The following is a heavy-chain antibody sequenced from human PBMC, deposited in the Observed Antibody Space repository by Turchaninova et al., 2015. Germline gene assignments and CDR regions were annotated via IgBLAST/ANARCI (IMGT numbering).Heavy chain of an antibody. V-gene: IGHV1-69*06. D-gene: IGHD4-17*01. Sequence: QVQLVQSGAEVKKPGSSVKVSCKASGGTFSSSAISWVRQAPGQGLAWMGGIIPVFGTPNYAQNFQGRVTITADRSTGTAYLELRSLRFEDTAVYYCAKDADGELNWGQGTLVTVSS. CDR1: GGTFSSSA. J-gene: IGHJ4*02. CDR2: IIPVFGTP. CDR3: AKDADGELN.